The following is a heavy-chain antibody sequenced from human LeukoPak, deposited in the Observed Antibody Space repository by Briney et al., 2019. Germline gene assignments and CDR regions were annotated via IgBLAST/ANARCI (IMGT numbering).Heavy chain of an antibody. V-gene: IGHV3-7*05. D-gene: IGHD1-26*01. CDR1: GFTFSNYW. CDR3: ARDNSGPYN. Sequence: GGSLRLSCVVSGFTFSNYWMSWVRQAPGKGLEWVANINQDESGKYYVDSVKGRFTISRVNAKNSLFLQMNSLRVEDTAVYYCARDNSGPYNWGQGTLVTVS. J-gene: IGHJ4*02. CDR2: INQDESGK.